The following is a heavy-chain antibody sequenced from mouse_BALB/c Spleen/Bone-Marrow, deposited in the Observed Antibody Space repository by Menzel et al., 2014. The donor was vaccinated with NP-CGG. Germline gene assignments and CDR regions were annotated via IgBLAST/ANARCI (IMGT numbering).Heavy chain of an antibody. CDR3: ARYWCGFAY. J-gene: IGHJ3*01. D-gene: IGHD1-1*02. CDR2: IHPNSGNT. V-gene: IGHV1S130*01. CDR1: GYTFTSSW. Sequence: VQLQQSGSVLVRPGASVKLSCKASGYTFTSSWMHWAKQRPGQGLEWIGEIHPNSGNTNYNEKFKGKATLTVDTSSSTASENHCSLTSKSSASDDSARYWCGFAYWGQGTRVPVSA.